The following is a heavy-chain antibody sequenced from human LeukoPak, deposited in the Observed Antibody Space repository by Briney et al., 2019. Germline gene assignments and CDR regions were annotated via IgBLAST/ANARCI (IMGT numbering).Heavy chain of an antibody. CDR3: ARRLDYYDSSVYSREVFDY. D-gene: IGHD3-22*01. CDR2: IYYSGST. Sequence: SETLSLTCTVSGGSISSYYWSWIRQPPGKGLEWIGYIYYSGSTNYNPSLKSRVTISVDTSKNQFSLKLSSVTAADTAVYYCARRLDYYDSSVYSREVFDYWGQGPLVTVSS. V-gene: IGHV4-59*08. CDR1: GGSISSYY. J-gene: IGHJ4*02.